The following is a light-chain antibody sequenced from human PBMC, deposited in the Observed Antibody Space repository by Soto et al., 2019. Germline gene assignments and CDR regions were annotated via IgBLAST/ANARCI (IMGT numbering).Light chain of an antibody. CDR1: SGHSSYA. V-gene: IGLV4-69*01. CDR3: QTWGTGILV. Sequence: QPVLTQSPSASDSLGASVKLTCTLSSGHSSYAIAWHQQQPEKGPRYLMKLNSDGSHSKGDGIPDRFSGSSSGAERYLTIASRQSEDEADYYCQTWGTGILVFGGGTKLTVL. CDR2: LNSDGSH. J-gene: IGLJ2*01.